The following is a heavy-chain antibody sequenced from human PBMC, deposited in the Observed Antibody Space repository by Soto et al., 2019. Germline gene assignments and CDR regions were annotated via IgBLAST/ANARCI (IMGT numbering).Heavy chain of an antibody. V-gene: IGHV1-69*01. Sequence: QVQLVQSGAEVKKPGSSVKVSCKASGGTFSSYAISWVRQTPGQGLEWMGGIIPIFGTANYAQKFQGRVTITADESTSAAYEELGILSCEDTAVDYRATECPRIAPFDYWGEGTLDTVSS. CDR2: IIPIFGTA. J-gene: IGHJ4*02. D-gene: IGHD6-13*01. CDR3: ATECPRIAPFDY. CDR1: GGTFSSYA.